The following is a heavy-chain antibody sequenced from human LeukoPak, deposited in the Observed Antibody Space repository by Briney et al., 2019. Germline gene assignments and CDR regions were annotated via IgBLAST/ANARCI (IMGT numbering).Heavy chain of an antibody. CDR1: GGSISSSSYY. D-gene: IGHD6-19*01. J-gene: IGHJ5*01. CDR2: IYYSGST. CDR3: GRDPKSAVAADWFDP. Sequence: PSETLSLTCTVSGGSISSSSYYWGWIRQPPGKGLEWIGSIYYSGSTYYNPSLKSRVTISVDTSKNQFSLTLSSVTAADTAFYYCGRDPKSAVAADWFDPWGQGTLVTVSS. V-gene: IGHV4-39*07.